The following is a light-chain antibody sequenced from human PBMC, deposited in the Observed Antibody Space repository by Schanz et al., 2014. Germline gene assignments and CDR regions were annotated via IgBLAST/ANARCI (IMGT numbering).Light chain of an antibody. V-gene: IGKV3D-20*02. CDR2: DAS. CDR3: QQRSNWSFG. Sequence: EIVMTQSPTTLSLSPGETATLSCRASQSVTSNYLTWFQKKPGQAPRLLISDASNRATGVPARFSGSGSGTDFTLTISSLEPEDTAVYYCQQRSNWSFGFGPGTKVEIK. J-gene: IGKJ3*01. CDR1: QSVTSNY.